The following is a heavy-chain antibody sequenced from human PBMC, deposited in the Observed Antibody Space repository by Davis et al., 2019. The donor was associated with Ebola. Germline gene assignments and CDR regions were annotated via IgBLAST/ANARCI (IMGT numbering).Heavy chain of an antibody. J-gene: IGHJ6*02. V-gene: IGHV3-21*01. CDR2: IGSSSSYI. CDR1: GFTFSSNS. Sequence: GESLKISCAASGFTFSSNSMNWVRQAPGKALEWVSSIGSSSSYIYYADSVKGRFTISSDNAKKSLYLHMNSLRAEDTAVYYCARDKFYYDSSGYGYYYGMDVWGQGTTVTVSS. CDR3: ARDKFYYDSSGYGYYYGMDV. D-gene: IGHD3-22*01.